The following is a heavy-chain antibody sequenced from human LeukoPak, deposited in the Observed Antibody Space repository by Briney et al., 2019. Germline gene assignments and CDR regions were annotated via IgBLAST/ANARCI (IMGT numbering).Heavy chain of an antibody. CDR2: IRYDGSNK. Sequence: PGGSLRLSCAASGFTFSSYGMHWVRQAPGKGLEWVAFIRYDGSNKYYADSVKGRFTISRDNSKNTLYLQMNSLRAEDTAVYYCAKDRVQLWLRNYYYYMDVWGKGTTVTVSS. CDR3: AKDRVQLWLRNYYYYMDV. J-gene: IGHJ6*03. D-gene: IGHD5-18*01. CDR1: GFTFSSYG. V-gene: IGHV3-30*02.